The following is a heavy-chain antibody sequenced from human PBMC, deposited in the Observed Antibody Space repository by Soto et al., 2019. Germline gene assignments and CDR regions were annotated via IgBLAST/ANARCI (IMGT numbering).Heavy chain of an antibody. CDR1: GYTFNTYA. CDR3: ARVFLPGFPDY. V-gene: IGHV1-18*01. Sequence: QIQLVQSGSAVEKPGASVKVSCKASGYTFNTYAITWVRQAPGQGLEWMGWISPNNGRTRYTQSLQDRLTMTTDTSENTAYMELRSLKSDDTAIYYCARVFLPGFPDYWGQGTLVAVSS. CDR2: ISPNNGRT. J-gene: IGHJ4*02. D-gene: IGHD1-1*01.